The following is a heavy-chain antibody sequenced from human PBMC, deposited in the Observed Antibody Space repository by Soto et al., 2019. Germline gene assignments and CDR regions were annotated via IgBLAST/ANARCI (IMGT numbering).Heavy chain of an antibody. CDR2: IGSRGDST. V-gene: IGHV3-23*01. J-gene: IGHJ4*01. CDR1: GFTFSSFA. D-gene: IGHD6-19*01. CDR3: AKDLSYGYNSALGFDS. Sequence: GGSLRLSCAASGFTFSSFAMSWVRQAPGKGLEWVSAIGSRGDSTYYADSVKGRFTISRDNSKNTLYLQMNSLRAEDTAVYYCAKDLSYGYNSALGFDSWGQGIRVTVSS.